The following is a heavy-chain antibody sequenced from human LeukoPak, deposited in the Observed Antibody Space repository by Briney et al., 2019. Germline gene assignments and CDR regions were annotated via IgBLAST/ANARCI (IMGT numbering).Heavy chain of an antibody. CDR3: ARYTDIVVVTAIGDY. J-gene: IGHJ4*02. D-gene: IGHD2-21*02. V-gene: IGHV5-10-1*04. Sequence: GESLKISCKGSGCSFTSYWISWVRQMPGKGLEWMGRIDPSDSYTNYSPSFQGQVTISADKSISTAYLQWSSLKASDTAMYYCARYTDIVVVTAIGDYWGQGTLVTVSS. CDR1: GCSFTSYW. CDR2: IDPSDSYT.